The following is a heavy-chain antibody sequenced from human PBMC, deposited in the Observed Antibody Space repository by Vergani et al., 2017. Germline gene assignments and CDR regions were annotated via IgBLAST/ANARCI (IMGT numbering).Heavy chain of an antibody. D-gene: IGHD1-20*01. J-gene: IGHJ3*02. Sequence: EVQLLESGGGLVQPGGSLRLSCAASGFTFSSYAMSWVRQAPGKGLEWVSVIYSGGSSTYYADSLKGRFTISRDNSKNTLYLQMNSLRAEDTAVYYCAKDHRITGTADAFDIWGQGTMVTVSS. CDR2: IYSGGSST. V-gene: IGHV3-23*03. CDR3: AKDHRITGTADAFDI. CDR1: GFTFSSYA.